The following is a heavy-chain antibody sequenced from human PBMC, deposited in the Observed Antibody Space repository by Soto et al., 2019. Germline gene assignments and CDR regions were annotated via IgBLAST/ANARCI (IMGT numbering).Heavy chain of an antibody. J-gene: IGHJ4*02. Sequence: GGSLRLSCSSSGFTFSSYAMHWVRQAPRKGLEYVSAISSNGGSTYYADSEKGRFTISRDNSKHTLYLQMSSLRAEDTVVYYCVKDLQLARWYWSDYWGQGTLVTVSS. CDR1: GFTFSSYA. CDR2: ISSNGGST. D-gene: IGHD2-8*02. V-gene: IGHV3-64D*08. CDR3: VKDLQLARWYWSDY.